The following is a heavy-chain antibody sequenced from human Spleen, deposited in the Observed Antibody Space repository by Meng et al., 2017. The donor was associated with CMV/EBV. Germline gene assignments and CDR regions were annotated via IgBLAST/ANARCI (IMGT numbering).Heavy chain of an antibody. Sequence: QVQGVEAGGGVVQPGRALGVSCAASGFTFSSYAMDWVRQAPGKGLEWVAVISYDGSNKYYADSVKGRFTISRDNSKNTLYLQMNSLRAEDTAVYYCARGQQLFDYWGQGTLVTVSS. CDR2: ISYDGSNK. V-gene: IGHV3-30-3*01. CDR3: ARGQQLFDY. D-gene: IGHD5-24*01. CDR1: GFTFSSYA. J-gene: IGHJ4*02.